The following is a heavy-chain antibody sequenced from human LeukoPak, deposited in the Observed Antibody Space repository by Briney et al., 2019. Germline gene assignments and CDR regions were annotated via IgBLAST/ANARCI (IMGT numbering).Heavy chain of an antibody. J-gene: IGHJ4*02. CDR2: ISGSGGST. CDR1: GFTFSSYA. D-gene: IGHD6-13*01. Sequence: GGSLRLSCAASGFTFSSYAVSWVRQAPGKGLGWVSAISGSGGSTYYADSVKGRFTISSDNSKNTLYLQMNSLRAEDTAVYYCAKAIAAAGVYYFDYWGQGTLVTVSS. V-gene: IGHV3-23*01. CDR3: AKAIAAAGVYYFDY.